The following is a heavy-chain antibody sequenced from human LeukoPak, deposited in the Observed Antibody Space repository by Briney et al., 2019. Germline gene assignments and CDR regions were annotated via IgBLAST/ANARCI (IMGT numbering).Heavy chain of an antibody. J-gene: IGHJ4*02. CDR3: ARDGQRRDGYNYVDY. CDR2: ISAYNGNT. V-gene: IGHV1-18*01. CDR1: GYSFTSFG. D-gene: IGHD5-24*01. Sequence: ASVKVSCKGSGYSFTSFGISWVRQAPGQGLEWMGWISAYNGNTKYAQKFQGRVTMTTDTSTSTAYMELRSLRSDDTAVYYCARDGQRRDGYNYVDYWGQGTLVTVSS.